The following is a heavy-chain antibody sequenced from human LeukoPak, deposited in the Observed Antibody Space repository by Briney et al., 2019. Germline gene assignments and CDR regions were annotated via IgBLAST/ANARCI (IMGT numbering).Heavy chain of an antibody. J-gene: IGHJ4*02. CDR3: ARALTYYYDSSGYFAY. V-gene: IGHV3-30-3*01. Sequence: GRSLRLSCAASGFTFSSYAMHWVRQAPGRGLEWVAVISYDGSNKYYADSVKGRFTISRDNSKNTLYLQMNSLRAEDTAVYYCARALTYYYDSSGYFAYWGQGTLVTVSS. D-gene: IGHD3-22*01. CDR2: ISYDGSNK. CDR1: GFTFSSYA.